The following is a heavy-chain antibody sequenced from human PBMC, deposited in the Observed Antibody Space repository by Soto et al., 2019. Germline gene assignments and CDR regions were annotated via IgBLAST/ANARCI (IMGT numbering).Heavy chain of an antibody. CDR3: ARLYYDFWSGSIDGWFDP. D-gene: IGHD3-3*01. CDR2: IYYSGST. CDR1: GGSISSSSYY. J-gene: IGHJ5*02. Sequence: QLQLQESGPGLVKPSETLSLTCTVSGGSISSSSYYWGWIRQPPGKGLEWIGSIYYSGSTYYNPSLKSRVTISVDTSKNQFSLKLSSVTAADTAVYYCARLYYDFWSGSIDGWFDPWGQGTLVTVSS. V-gene: IGHV4-39*01.